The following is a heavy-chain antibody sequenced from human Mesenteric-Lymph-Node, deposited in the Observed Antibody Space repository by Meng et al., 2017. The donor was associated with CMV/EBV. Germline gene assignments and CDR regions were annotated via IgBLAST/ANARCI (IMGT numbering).Heavy chain of an antibody. V-gene: IGHV4-34*01. J-gene: IGHJ5*02. CDR1: SFSGYY. CDR3: ARGQKKLRFLEWLFFFDP. D-gene: IGHD3-3*01. Sequence: SFSGYYWSWMRRAPGKGREWIGEINHSGSTNYNPSLKSRVTISVDTAKNQFSLKLSSVTAADTAVYYCARGQKKLRFLEWLFFFDPWGQGTLVTVSS. CDR2: INHSGST.